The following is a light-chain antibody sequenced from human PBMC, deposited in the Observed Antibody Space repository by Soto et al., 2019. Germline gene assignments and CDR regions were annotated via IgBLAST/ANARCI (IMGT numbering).Light chain of an antibody. CDR2: DTF. V-gene: IGKV3-11*01. CDR1: QSVGSQ. J-gene: IGKJ1*01. CDR3: QQRSDWPRT. Sequence: ETVLTQSPATLSLSPGERATLSCRASQSVGSQLAWFQHKPGQAPRLLIYDTFNRATGIPARFSGSGSGTDFTLTISSLEPEDFAVYYCQQRSDWPRTFGQGTKVEIK.